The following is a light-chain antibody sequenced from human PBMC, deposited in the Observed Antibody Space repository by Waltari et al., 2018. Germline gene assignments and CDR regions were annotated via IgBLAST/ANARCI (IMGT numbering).Light chain of an antibody. V-gene: IGLV1-51*02. CDR1: SSNIGDTY. J-gene: IGLJ7*01. CDR3: GTWDSSLSGAV. CDR2: ENG. Sequence: QSVLTQPPSVSAAPGQRVTLSCSGGSSNIGDTYVSWYRQFPGPAPKLLIDENGERPSGIPGRFSGSKSGTSATLDIAGLQAGDEADYYCGTWDSSLSGAVCGGGTHLTVL.